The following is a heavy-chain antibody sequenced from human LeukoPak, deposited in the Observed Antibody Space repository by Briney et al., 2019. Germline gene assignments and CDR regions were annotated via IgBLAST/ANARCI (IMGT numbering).Heavy chain of an antibody. D-gene: IGHD2-21*01. CDR3: AKDFRIGYSAHFDY. J-gene: IGHJ4*02. Sequence: GGFLRLSCVGSGFTFRSHAMSWVRQAPEKGLEFVSGIYENGGTTYYADSVKGRFSISRDNSKNTLYLQMDSLRGEDTAVYCCAKDFRIGYSAHFDYWGQGALVTVSS. CDR2: IYENGGTT. CDR1: GFTFRSHA. V-gene: IGHV3-23*01.